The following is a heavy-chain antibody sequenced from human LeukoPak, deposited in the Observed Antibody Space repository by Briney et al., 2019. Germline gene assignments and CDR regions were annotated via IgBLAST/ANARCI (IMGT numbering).Heavy chain of an antibody. Sequence: PGGTLRLTCAASGFTFNTYWMHRVRQAPGEGPVWVAHILNDGGSTSYADSVKGRFIISRDNAKNTLSLQMNSRRAENTAVDYCVRHNYGYDCWGQGAPVTVSS. D-gene: IGHD5-18*01. CDR1: GFTFNTYW. CDR2: ILNDGGST. CDR3: VRHNYGYDC. J-gene: IGHJ4*02. V-gene: IGHV3-74*01.